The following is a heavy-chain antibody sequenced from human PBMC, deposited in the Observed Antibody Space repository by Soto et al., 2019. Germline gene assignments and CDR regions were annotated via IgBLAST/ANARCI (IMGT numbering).Heavy chain of an antibody. Sequence: PGESLKISCQCSGYSFADSWIDWVRQVPGRGLERVGIIYPGYSDIRYRPSFQGRVTISADKSVNTAYLQWSSLRASDPDIYYCARPAGSGTLFANWGQGTPVTVS. J-gene: IGHJ4*02. V-gene: IGHV5-51*01. CDR3: ARPAGSGTLFAN. D-gene: IGHD2-15*01. CDR2: IYPGYSDI. CDR1: GYSFADSW.